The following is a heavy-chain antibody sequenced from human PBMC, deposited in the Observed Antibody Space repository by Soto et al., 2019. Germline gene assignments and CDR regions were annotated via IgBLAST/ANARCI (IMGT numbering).Heavy chain of an antibody. D-gene: IGHD6-13*01. V-gene: IGHV1-2*04. J-gene: IGHJ4*02. CDR2: INPNSGGT. Sequence: ASVKVSCKASGYTFTGYYMHWVRQAPGQGLEWMGWINPNSGGTNYAQKFQGWVTMTRDTSISTAYMELSRLRSDDTAVYYCARGLQAAAGSPSLDYWGQGTLVTVSS. CDR1: GYTFTGYY. CDR3: ARGLQAAAGSPSLDY.